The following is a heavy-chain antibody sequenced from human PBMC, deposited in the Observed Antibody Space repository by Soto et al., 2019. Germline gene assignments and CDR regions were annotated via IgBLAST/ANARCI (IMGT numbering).Heavy chain of an antibody. CDR3: ARLGDYYYYMDV. CDR1: GGSISSSGYY. J-gene: IGHJ6*03. D-gene: IGHD3-16*01. CDR2: IYYSGST. Sequence: SETLSLTCTVSGGSISSSGYYWGWIRQPPGKGLEWIGSIYYSGSTYYNPSLKSRVTISVDTSKDQFSLKLSSVTAADTAVYYCARLGDYYYYMDVWGKGTTLTVSS. V-gene: IGHV4-39*01.